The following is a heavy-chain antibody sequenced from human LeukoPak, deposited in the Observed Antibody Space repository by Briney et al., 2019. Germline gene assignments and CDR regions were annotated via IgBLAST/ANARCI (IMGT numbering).Heavy chain of an antibody. CDR1: GGSISSFY. CDR2: TYYSGST. CDR3: ARDVGDCSSTSCSRYYYYGMDV. D-gene: IGHD2-2*01. V-gene: IGHV4-59*01. J-gene: IGHJ6*02. Sequence: SETLSRTCTVSGGSISSFYWSWLRQPPGKGLEWIGNTYYSGSTNYHPSLKSRVTISVDTSKNQFSLKLSSVTAADTAVYYCARDVGDCSSTSCSRYYYYGMDVWGQGTTVTVSS.